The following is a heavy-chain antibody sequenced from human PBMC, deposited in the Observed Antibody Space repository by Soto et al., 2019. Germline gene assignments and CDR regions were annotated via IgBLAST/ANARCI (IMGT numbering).Heavy chain of an antibody. CDR2: INAYNGHT. CDR3: ATAMAPDHSDH. V-gene: IGHV1-18*01. J-gene: IGHJ4*02. Sequence: QVQLVQSGAEVKQPGASVRVSCKASGYTFNNYGITWVRQAPGQGLEWMGWINAYNGHTNYAQKFQDRVAMTTDTSTRTVYMELRSLRSDDTAVIYCATAMAPDHSDHWGPGTLVTVSS. CDR1: GYTFNNYG.